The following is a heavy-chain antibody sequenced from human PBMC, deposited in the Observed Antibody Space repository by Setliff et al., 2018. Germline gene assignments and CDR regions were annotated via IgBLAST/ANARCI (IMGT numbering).Heavy chain of an antibody. Sequence: GGSLRLSCAASGFTFSSYRMHWVRQAPGKGLEWVASIDTSSYWIYYADSVKGRFTISRDNSQNTLYLQMNSLRPEDTAVYYCARTCSGSGCYAGLESWGQGTPVTVSS. J-gene: IGHJ4*02. V-gene: IGHV3-21*01. CDR1: GFTFSSYR. CDR2: IDTSSYWI. CDR3: ARTCSGSGCYAGLES. D-gene: IGHD2-15*01.